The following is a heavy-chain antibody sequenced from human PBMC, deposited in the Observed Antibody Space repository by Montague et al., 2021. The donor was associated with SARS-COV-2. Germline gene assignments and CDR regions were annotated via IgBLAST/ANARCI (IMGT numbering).Heavy chain of an antibody. CDR3: ARRGLGYCSGGSCPNAFDI. V-gene: IGHV4-59*12. Sequence: SETLSLTCTVSGGSIGSYYWSWIRQPPGEGLEWIGYTYYSGSTNYNPSLKSRVTISVDTSKNQFSLKLSSVTAADTAVYYCARRGLGYCSGGSCPNAFDIWGQGTMVTVSS. CDR1: GGSIGSYY. D-gene: IGHD2-15*01. J-gene: IGHJ3*02. CDR2: TYYSGST.